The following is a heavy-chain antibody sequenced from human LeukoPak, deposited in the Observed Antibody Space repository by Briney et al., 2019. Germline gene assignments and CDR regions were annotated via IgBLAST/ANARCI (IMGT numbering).Heavy chain of an antibody. CDR3: VRNLMQFTGLAY. V-gene: IGHV1-46*01. Sequence: ASVQLSCKASGDSFSTSHMHWVRQAPGKGLEWMGKINPSGGSTTYAQQFRGRLSMTRDLSMSTVYVELSSLTFEDTAVYYCVRNLMQFTGLAYWGQGTLVTVSS. CDR2: INPSGGST. D-gene: IGHD2-8*02. CDR1: GDSFSTSH. J-gene: IGHJ4*02.